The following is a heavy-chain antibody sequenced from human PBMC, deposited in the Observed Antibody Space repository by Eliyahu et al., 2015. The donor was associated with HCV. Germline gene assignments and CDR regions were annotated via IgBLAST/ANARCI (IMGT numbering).Heavy chain of an antibody. J-gene: IGHJ6*03. V-gene: IGHV3-21*01. CDR1: GFTFSSYS. CDR2: ISSSSSYI. CDR3: ARDFPMVVAATNYYYYMDV. D-gene: IGHD2-15*01. Sequence: EVQLVESGGGLVKPGGSLRLSCAASGFTFSSYSMNWVRQAPGKGLEWVSSISSSSSYIYYADSVKGRFTISRDNAKNSLYLQMNSLRAEDTAVYYCARDFPMVVAATNYYYYMDVWGKGTTVTVSS.